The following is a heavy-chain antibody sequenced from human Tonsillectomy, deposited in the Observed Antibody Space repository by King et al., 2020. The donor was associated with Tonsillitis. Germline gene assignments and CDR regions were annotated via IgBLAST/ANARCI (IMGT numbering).Heavy chain of an antibody. Sequence: HLQLQESGPGLMKPSETLSLTCTVSGGSISSPTFYWGWIRQPPGKGLEWIGGIHYSGTAYYNPSLQSRVVMSVDTSKNQFSLHLNSATAADTAIYYCARRCPVVAPGASCGYNWLDPWGQGTLVTVSS. V-gene: IGHV4-39*01. CDR2: IHYSGTA. D-gene: IGHD2-2*01. J-gene: IGHJ5*02. CDR1: GGSISSPTFY. CDR3: ARRCPVVAPGASCGYNWLDP.